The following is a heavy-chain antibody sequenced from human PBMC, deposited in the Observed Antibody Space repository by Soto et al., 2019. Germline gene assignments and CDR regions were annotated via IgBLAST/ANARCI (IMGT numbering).Heavy chain of an antibody. V-gene: IGHV1-18*01. J-gene: IGHJ4*02. D-gene: IGHD6-13*01. CDR3: ARTAAGMIRFDY. CDR1: GYTFTRYC. CDR2: ISAYNGNT. Sequence: ASVKVSCKASGYTFTRYCISWVRQAPGQGLEWMGWISAYNGNTNYAQKLQGRVTMTTDTSTSTAYMELRSLRSDDTAVYYCARTAAGMIRFDYWGQGTLVTVSS.